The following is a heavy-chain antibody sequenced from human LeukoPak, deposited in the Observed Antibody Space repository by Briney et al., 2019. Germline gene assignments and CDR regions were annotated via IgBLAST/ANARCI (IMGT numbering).Heavy chain of an antibody. CDR3: ANGYCSGGSCSYDAFDI. J-gene: IGHJ3*02. V-gene: IGHV3-30*02. CDR2: IRYDGSSK. Sequence: PGGSLRLSCAASGFTFSSYGMHWVRQAPGKGLEWVAFIRYDGSSKYYADSVKGRFTISRDNSKTTLYLHMNSLRAEDTAVYYCANGYCSGGSCSYDAFDIWGQGTMVTVSS. D-gene: IGHD2-15*01. CDR1: GFTFSSYG.